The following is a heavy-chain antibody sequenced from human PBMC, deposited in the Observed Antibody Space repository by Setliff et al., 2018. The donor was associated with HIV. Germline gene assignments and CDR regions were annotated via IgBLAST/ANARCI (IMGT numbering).Heavy chain of an antibody. CDR3: ARDRKFGSSGHYYYYMDV. Sequence: GGSLRLSCAGPGFTFSSYPMHWVRHAPGKGLEWVALISHDGSYKYYADSVQGRFTISRDNSKNTLSLQMNSLRAGDTAVYYCARDRKFGSSGHYYYYMDVWGKGTTV. CDR2: ISHDGSYK. D-gene: IGHD6-6*01. J-gene: IGHJ6*03. V-gene: IGHV3-30*04. CDR1: GFTFSSYP.